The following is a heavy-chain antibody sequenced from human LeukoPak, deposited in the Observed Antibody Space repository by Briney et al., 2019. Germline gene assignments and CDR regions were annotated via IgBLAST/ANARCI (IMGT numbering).Heavy chain of an antibody. CDR3: ARSSTTLWELFDY. CDR1: GYSFTSYW. J-gene: IGHJ4*02. V-gene: IGHV5-51*01. D-gene: IGHD1-26*01. CDR2: IYPGDSDT. Sequence: GGPLKISCKGSGYSFTSYWIGWVRQMPGKGLEWMGIIYPGDSDTRYSPSFQGQVTISADKSISTAYLQWSSLKASDTAMYYCARSSTTLWELFDYWGQGTLVTVSS.